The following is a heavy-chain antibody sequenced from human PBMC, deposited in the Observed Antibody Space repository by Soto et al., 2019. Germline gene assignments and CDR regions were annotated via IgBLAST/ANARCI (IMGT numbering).Heavy chain of an antibody. J-gene: IGHJ6*02. D-gene: IGHD3-22*01. CDR3: ATDKGGVWSAPTGGYYPSYGMDV. Sequence: PGGSLRLSCVASGLTFGYHGMHWVRQGPGRGLEWVSGVSWDSDKRGYGYSVKGRFTISTDNAQPSLYLELNSLRPEDTGFSYSATDKGGVWSAPTGGYYPSYGMDVWGQGTTVPSP. V-gene: IGHV3-9*01. CDR1: GLTFGYHG. CDR2: VSWDSDKR.